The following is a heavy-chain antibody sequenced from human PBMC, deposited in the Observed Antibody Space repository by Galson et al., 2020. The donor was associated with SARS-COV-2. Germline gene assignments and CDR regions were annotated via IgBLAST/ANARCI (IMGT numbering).Heavy chain of an antibody. CDR1: GFTFNDYA. D-gene: IGHD6-19*01. CDR2: ISYDGSNK. J-gene: IGHJ3*02. V-gene: IGHV3-30*04. CDR3: AREKEVAVAGHYRNALDI. Sequence: GASLNISCAASGFTFNDYAIHRVRQAPGKGLEWVAVISYDGSNKLYADSLKGRFTISRDISNNTLHLQMDSLRAEDTAVYYCAREKEVAVAGHYRNALDIWGQGTMVTVSS.